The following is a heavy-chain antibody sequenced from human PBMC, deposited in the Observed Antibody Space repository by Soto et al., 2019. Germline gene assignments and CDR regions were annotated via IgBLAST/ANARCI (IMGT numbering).Heavy chain of an antibody. V-gene: IGHV1-69*01. CDR3: AYSNLVRGVIIPTVWYFDY. CDR2: IIPIFGTA. D-gene: IGHD3-10*01. CDR1: GGTFSSYA. J-gene: IGHJ4*02. Sequence: QVQLVQSGAEVKKPGSSVKVSCKASGGTFSSYAISWVRQAPGQGLEWMGGIIPIFGTANYAQKFQGRVTITADESTSTAYMELSSLRSEDTAEYCCAYSNLVRGVIIPTVWYFDYWGQGTLVTVSS.